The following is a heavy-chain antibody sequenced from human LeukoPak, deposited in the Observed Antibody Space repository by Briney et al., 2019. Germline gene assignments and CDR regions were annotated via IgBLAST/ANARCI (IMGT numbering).Heavy chain of an antibody. J-gene: IGHJ4*02. CDR2: IYIDGTT. CDR1: GFIVSHNY. Sequence: GGSLRLPCAASGFIVSHNYMTWVRQAPGKGLEWISVIYIDGTTYYADSVKGRFTISRDQANNTLYLQMNTLRDEDTAVYYCAKDREHSYGYYFDYWGQGTLVTVSS. D-gene: IGHD5-18*01. V-gene: IGHV3-53*01. CDR3: AKDREHSYGYYFDY.